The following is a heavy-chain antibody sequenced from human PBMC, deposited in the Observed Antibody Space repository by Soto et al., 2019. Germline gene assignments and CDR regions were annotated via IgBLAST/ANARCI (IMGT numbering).Heavy chain of an antibody. CDR3: ARDQGYGDGLFDY. CDR2: ISSSGTNM. CDR1: GFTFSDSY. D-gene: IGHD4-17*01. V-gene: IGHV3-11*01. J-gene: IGHJ4*02. Sequence: GGSLRLSCAASGFTFSDSYMSWIRQAPGKGLEWVSYISSSGTNMYYADSVKGRFTISRDNAKNSRYWRMNSLRAEDTAVYYCARDQGYGDGLFDYWGQGTLVTVSS.